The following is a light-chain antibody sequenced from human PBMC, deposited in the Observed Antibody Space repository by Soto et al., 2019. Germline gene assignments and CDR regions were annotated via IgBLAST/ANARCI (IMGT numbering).Light chain of an antibody. CDR3: QQYKQWPIT. Sequence: ERTQSAATLTVSPGERATLSCRASQSAGTNLAWYQQKPGQAPRLLIHGAFNRATGIPARFSGSGSGTEFTLTISSLQSEDFAVFYCQQYKQWPITFGQGTRLEIK. V-gene: IGKV3-15*01. J-gene: IGKJ5*01. CDR2: GAF. CDR1: QSAGTN.